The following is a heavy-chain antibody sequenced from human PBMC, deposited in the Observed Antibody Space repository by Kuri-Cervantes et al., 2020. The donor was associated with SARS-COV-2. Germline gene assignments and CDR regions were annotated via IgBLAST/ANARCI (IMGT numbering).Heavy chain of an antibody. CDR2: IRYDGSNK. V-gene: IGHV3-30*02. J-gene: IGHJ4*02. CDR3: AREDPGAGGALD. D-gene: IGHD3-16*01. Sequence: GGSLRLSCAASGFTFSSYGMHWVRQAPGKGLEWVAFIRYDGSNKYYADSVEGRFTISRDNSKNTLYLQMNSLRAEDTAVYYCAREDPGAGGALDWGQGTLVTVSS. CDR1: GFTFSSYG.